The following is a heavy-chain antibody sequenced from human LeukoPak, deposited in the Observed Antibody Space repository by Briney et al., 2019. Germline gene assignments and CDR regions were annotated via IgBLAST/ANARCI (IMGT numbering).Heavy chain of an antibody. Sequence: SETLSLTSAVYGGSFSGYYWSWIRQPPGKGLEWIGEINHSGSTNYNPSLKSRVTISVDTSKNQFSLKLSSVTAADTAVYYCARGIAAASPYWGQGTLVTVSS. CDR1: GGSFSGYY. J-gene: IGHJ4*02. V-gene: IGHV4-34*01. CDR3: ARGIAAASPY. CDR2: INHSGST. D-gene: IGHD6-13*01.